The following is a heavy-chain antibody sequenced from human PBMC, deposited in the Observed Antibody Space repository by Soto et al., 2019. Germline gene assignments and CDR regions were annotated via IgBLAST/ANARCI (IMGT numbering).Heavy chain of an antibody. J-gene: IGHJ1*01. CDR1: GFTFSSYW. CDR3: ARDGGSYHTGYFQH. CDR2: IKQDGSEK. D-gene: IGHD1-26*01. Sequence: GGSLRLSCAASGFTFSSYWMSWVRQAPGKGLEWVANIKQDGSEKYYVDSVKGRFTISRDNAKNSLYLQMNSLRAEDTAVYYCARDGGSYHTGYFQHWGQGTLVTVSS. V-gene: IGHV3-7*03.